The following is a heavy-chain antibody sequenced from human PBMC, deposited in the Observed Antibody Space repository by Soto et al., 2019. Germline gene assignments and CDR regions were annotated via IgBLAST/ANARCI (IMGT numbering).Heavy chain of an antibody. V-gene: IGHV3-23*01. D-gene: IGHD6-19*01. CDR1: GFTYSSYA. J-gene: IGHJ4*02. Sequence: EVQLLESGGGLVQPGGSLRLSCAATGFTYSSYAMSWVRQAPGKGLEWVSAISGSGGSTYYADSVKGRFTISRDNSKNTLYLQMNSLRAEDTAVYYCAKGSSGWYERFDYWGQGTLVTVSS. CDR3: AKGSSGWYERFDY. CDR2: ISGSGGST.